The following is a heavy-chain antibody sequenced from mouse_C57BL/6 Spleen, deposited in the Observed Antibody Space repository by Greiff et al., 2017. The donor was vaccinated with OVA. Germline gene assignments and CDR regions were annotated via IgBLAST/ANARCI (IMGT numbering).Heavy chain of an antibody. CDR2: INPSSGYT. D-gene: IGHD2-4*01. Sequence: VQLQQSGAELAKPGASVKLSCKASGYTFTSYWMHWVKQRPGQGLEWIGYINPSSGYTKYNQKFKDKATLTAEKSSSTAYMKLSSLTYEDSAVYYCATDYEYVYYAMDYWGQGTSVTVSS. V-gene: IGHV1-7*01. CDR1: GYTFTSYW. CDR3: ATDYEYVYYAMDY. J-gene: IGHJ4*01.